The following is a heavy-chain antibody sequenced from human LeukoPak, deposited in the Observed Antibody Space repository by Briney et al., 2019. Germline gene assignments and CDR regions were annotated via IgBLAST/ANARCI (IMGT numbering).Heavy chain of an antibody. D-gene: IGHD3-22*01. V-gene: IGHV3-43*02. CDR3: ARAREPQYYYDSGGYADGFDI. CDR1: GFTFDDYA. J-gene: IGHJ3*02. CDR2: ISGDGGST. Sequence: PGGSLRLSCAASGFTFDDYAMHWVRQAPGKGLEWVSLISGDGGSTYYADSVKGRFTISRDNSKNSLYLQMNSLRAEDTAVYNCARAREPQYYYDSGGYADGFDIWGQGTMVTVSS.